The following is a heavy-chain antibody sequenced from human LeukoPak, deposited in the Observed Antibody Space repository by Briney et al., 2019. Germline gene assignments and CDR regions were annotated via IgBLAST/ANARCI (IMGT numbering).Heavy chain of an antibody. V-gene: IGHV3-20*01. J-gene: IGHJ4*02. CDR2: TNRRGDIT. CDR3: ARKGLGGELGGFDS. D-gene: IGHD1-7*01. Sequence: GGSLRLSCGASGYTFGDYGMSWVRQVPGKGLEWVSGTNRRGDITGYADFVKGRFTISRGNAKNSLYLQMNSLRVEDTALYHCARKGLGGELGGFDSWGQGTLVTVSS. CDR1: GYTFGDYG.